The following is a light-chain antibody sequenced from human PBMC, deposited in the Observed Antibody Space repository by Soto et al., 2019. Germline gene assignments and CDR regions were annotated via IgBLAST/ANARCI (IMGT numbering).Light chain of an antibody. CDR3: QESYTTLFT. V-gene: IGKV1-39*01. Sequence: DIQMTQSPSSLSASVGDRVTITCRASQSISNYLNWYQQKPGKAPKLLIYAASSLQSGVPSRFSGSGSGTDFTLTISTLQPEDFATYPCQESYTTLFTFGPGTNVDI. CDR2: AAS. J-gene: IGKJ3*01. CDR1: QSISNY.